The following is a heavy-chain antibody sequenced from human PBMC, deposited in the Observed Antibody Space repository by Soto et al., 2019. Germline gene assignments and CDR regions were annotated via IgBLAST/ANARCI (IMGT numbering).Heavy chain of an antibody. J-gene: IGHJ6*02. CDR3: ARGMGVVPAARGHYYYYGMDV. CDR1: GFTFSSYA. Sequence: PGGSLRLSCAASGFTFSSYAMHWVRQAPGKGLEWVAVISYDGSSKYYADSVKGRFTISRDNSKNTLYLQMNSLRAEDTAVYYCARGMGVVPAARGHYYYYGMDVWGQGTTVTVSS. D-gene: IGHD2-2*01. V-gene: IGHV3-30-3*01. CDR2: ISYDGSSK.